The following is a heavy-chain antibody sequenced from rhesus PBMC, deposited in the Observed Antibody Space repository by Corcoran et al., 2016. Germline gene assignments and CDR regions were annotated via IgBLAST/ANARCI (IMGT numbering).Heavy chain of an antibody. V-gene: IGHV4-127*01. J-gene: IGHJ4*01. D-gene: IGHD5-12*01. CDR3: ARVGYSYSYFDY. CDR1: GYSIRRGYG. CDR2: IYGGSGST. Sequence: QVQLQESGPGLVKPSETLSLTCAVSGYSIRRGYGWGWLRPPPGKGLEWIGQIYGGSGSTYNNPSLKSRVTVSKDTSKNQFSLKLSSVTAADTAVYYCARVGYSYSYFDYWGQGVLVTVSS.